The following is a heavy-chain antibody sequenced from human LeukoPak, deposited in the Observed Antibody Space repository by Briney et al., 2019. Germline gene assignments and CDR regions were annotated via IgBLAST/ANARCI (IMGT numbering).Heavy chain of an antibody. Sequence: GGSLRLSCAASGFTFDDYGMSWVRQFSGKGLEWVSGIDWNGGSTGYADSVKGRFTISRDNAKNSLYLQMNNLRPEDTALYYCARKGGKYYGGLDYWGQGTLVTVSS. CDR2: IDWNGGST. CDR1: GFTFDDYG. J-gene: IGHJ4*02. CDR3: ARKGGKYYGGLDY. V-gene: IGHV3-20*04. D-gene: IGHD4-23*01.